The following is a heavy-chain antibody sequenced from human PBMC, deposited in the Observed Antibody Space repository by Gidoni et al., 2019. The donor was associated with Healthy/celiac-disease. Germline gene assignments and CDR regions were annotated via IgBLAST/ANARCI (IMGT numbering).Heavy chain of an antibody. CDR3: ARQVLWFGEEDYMDV. CDR2: IYPVDSDT. CDR1: GYSFTSYW. J-gene: IGHJ6*03. D-gene: IGHD3-10*01. V-gene: IGHV5-51*01. Sequence: EVQLVQSGAEVTKPGESLKISCKGSGYSFTSYWIGWVRQMPGKGLEWMGIIYPVDSDTRYSPSFQGQVTISADKSISTAYLQWSSLKASDTAMYYCARQVLWFGEEDYMDVWGKGTTVTVSS.